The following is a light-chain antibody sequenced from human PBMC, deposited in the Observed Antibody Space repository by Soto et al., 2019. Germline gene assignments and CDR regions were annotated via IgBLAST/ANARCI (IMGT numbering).Light chain of an antibody. CDR2: RDN. J-gene: IGLJ1*01. Sequence: QSVLTQPPSVSGTPGQRVTISCSGGISNIATNYVHWFQQLPGTAPKVLSNRDNQRPSGVPDRFSGSKSGTSASLAISGLRSEEEAEYYCAAWDDTVRSYVFGAGTKVTVL. CDR1: ISNIATNY. V-gene: IGLV1-47*01. CDR3: AAWDDTVRSYV.